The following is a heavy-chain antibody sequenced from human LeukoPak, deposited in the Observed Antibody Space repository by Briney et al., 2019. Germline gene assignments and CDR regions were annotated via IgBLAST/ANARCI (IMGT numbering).Heavy chain of an antibody. CDR1: GGTFSSYA. J-gene: IGHJ4*02. CDR3: ARGIGGYCSSTSCPED. Sequence: SAKVSCKASGGTFSSYAISWVRQAPGQGLEWMGGIIPIFGTANYAQKFQGRVTITADESTSTAYMELSSLRSEDTAVYYCARGIGGYCSSTSCPEDWGQGTLVTVSS. CDR2: IIPIFGTA. V-gene: IGHV1-69*13. D-gene: IGHD2-2*01.